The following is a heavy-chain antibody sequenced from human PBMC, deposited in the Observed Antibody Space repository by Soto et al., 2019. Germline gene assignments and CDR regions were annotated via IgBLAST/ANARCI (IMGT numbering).Heavy chain of an antibody. CDR3: AKALVRGPYSQYGLDV. D-gene: IGHD3-10*01. CDR2: MSPDGTKK. J-gene: IGHJ6*02. Sequence: YLRLSFEDPGFTLSNHWMHWVLQTPYKVPEWVAVMSPDGTKKYYSDSVKGRFTISRDTSKKTLYLQMSRLRGEDSDVYHCAKALVRGPYSQYGLDVWGQGNNDTV. CDR1: GFTLSNHW. V-gene: IGHV3-30*18.